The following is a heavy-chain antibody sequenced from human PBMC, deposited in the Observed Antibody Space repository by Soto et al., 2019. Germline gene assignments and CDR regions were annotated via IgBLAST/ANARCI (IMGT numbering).Heavy chain of an antibody. Sequence: QITLKESGPTLVKPTQTLTLTCTFSGFSLTTRGVGVGWIRQPPGKALEWLGIIYWDDDKRYSPSLRSRLTISKESSKNQVVLTMTHMDPMDTATYYCAHRRGYSSAWYWFDPWGQGTLVTVSS. CDR1: GFSLTTRGVG. V-gene: IGHV2-5*02. D-gene: IGHD6-13*01. CDR3: AHRRGYSSAWYWFDP. CDR2: IYWDDDK. J-gene: IGHJ5*02.